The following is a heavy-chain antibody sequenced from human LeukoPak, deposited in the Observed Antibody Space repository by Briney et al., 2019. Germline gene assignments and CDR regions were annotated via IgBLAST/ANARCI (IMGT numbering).Heavy chain of an antibody. D-gene: IGHD3-10*01. CDR2: INPNSGGT. V-gene: IGHV1-2*02. CDR3: ARGSVYYYYYTDV. Sequence: ASVKVSCKASGYTFTGYYMHCVRQAPGQGLEWMGWINPNSGGTNYAQKFQGRVTMTRDTSISTAYMGLSRLRSDHTAVYYCARGSVYYYYYTDVWGKGTTVSVS. J-gene: IGHJ6*03. CDR1: GYTFTGYY.